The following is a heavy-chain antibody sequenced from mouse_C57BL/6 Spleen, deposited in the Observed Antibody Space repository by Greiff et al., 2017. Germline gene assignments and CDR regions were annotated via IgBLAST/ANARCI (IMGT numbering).Heavy chain of an antibody. CDR2: IYPGDGNT. CDR3: ARLYYESSYWYFDV. D-gene: IGHD1-1*01. J-gene: IGHJ1*03. CDR1: GYAFSSSW. Sequence: VQLQQSGPELVKPGASVKISCKASGYAFSSSWMNWVKQRPGKGLEWIGRIYPGDGNTNYNGKFKGKATLTADKSSSTAYMQLSSLTSEDSTVYFCARLYYESSYWYFDVWGTGTTVTVSS. V-gene: IGHV1-82*01.